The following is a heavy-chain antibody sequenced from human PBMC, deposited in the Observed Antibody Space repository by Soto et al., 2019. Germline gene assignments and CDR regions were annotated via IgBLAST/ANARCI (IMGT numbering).Heavy chain of an antibody. CDR2: MNSDGSTT. J-gene: IGHJ4*02. CDR3: ATAEVDY. CDR1: GFTFANYW. V-gene: IGHV3-74*01. Sequence: PGWSLRLSCAASGFTFANYWMHWVRQAPGKGLEWVSRMNSDGSTTDYAGSVKGRFIVSRDNARNTLYLQMNSLRAEDTAVYYCATAEVDYWGPGTLVTVSS.